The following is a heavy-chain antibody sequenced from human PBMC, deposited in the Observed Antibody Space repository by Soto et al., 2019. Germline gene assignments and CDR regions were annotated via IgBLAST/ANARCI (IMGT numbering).Heavy chain of an antibody. CDR3: ARQTSSYCSGGSCYHAVSYFDY. CDR2: IYYSGST. J-gene: IGHJ4*02. Sequence: SETLSLTCTVSGGSISSYYWSWIRQPPGKGLEWIGYIYYSGSTNYNPSLKSRVTISVDTSKNQFSLKLSSVTAADTAVYYCARQTSSYCSGGSCYHAVSYFDYWGQGTLVTVSS. CDR1: GGSISSYY. V-gene: IGHV4-59*08. D-gene: IGHD2-15*01.